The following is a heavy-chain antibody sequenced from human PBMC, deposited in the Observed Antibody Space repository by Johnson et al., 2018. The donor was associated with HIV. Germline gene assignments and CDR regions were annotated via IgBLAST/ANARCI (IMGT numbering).Heavy chain of an antibody. V-gene: IGHV3-66*01. J-gene: IGHJ3*02. Sequence: VQLVESGGGLVKPGGSLRLSSAASGFTFSDYYMSWVRQAPGQGLEWVSVIYSGGSTYYADSVKGRFTISRDNSKNTLFLHMNSLRVEDTAVYYCARGNLYYSTDAFDIWGQGTMVTVSS. D-gene: IGHD3-10*01. CDR1: GFTFSDYY. CDR2: IYSGGST. CDR3: ARGNLYYSTDAFDI.